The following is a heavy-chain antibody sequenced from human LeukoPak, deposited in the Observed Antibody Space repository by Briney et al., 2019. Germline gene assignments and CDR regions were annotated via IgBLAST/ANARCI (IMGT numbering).Heavy chain of an antibody. CDR3: ARREYSSGWYYFDY. CDR1: GGSISSNY. D-gene: IGHD6-19*01. Sequence: PSETLSLTCTVSGGSISSNYWSWIRQPPGKGLEWIGYIYDSGSTNYNPSLRSRVTISADTSKNQFSLKRSSVTAADTAVYYCARREYSSGWYYFDYWGQGTLVTVSS. V-gene: IGHV4-59*08. CDR2: IYDSGST. J-gene: IGHJ4*02.